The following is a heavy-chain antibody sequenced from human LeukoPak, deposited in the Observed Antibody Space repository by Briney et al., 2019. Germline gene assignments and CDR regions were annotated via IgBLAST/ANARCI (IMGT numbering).Heavy chain of an antibody. V-gene: IGHV3-30*02. D-gene: IGHD6-19*01. CDR1: GFTFSSYG. CDR3: AKEWGIAVANDAFDI. Sequence: GGSLRLSCAASGFTFSSYGMHWVRQAPGKGLEWVAFIRYDGSNKYYADSVKGRFTISRDNSKNTLYLQMNSLRAEDTAVYYCAKEWGIAVANDAFDIWGQGTMVTVSS. CDR2: IRYDGSNK. J-gene: IGHJ3*02.